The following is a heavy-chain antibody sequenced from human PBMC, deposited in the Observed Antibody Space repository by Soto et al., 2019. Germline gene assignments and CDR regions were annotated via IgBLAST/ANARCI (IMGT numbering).Heavy chain of an antibody. Sequence: SETLSLTCAVSSGSISSSNWWSWVRQPPGKGLEWIGEIYHSGSTNYNPSLKSRVTISVDKSKNQFSLKLSSVTAADTAVYYCARASVFGVVYNWFDPWGQGTLVTVSS. CDR1: SGSISSSNW. V-gene: IGHV4-4*02. CDR2: IYHSGST. D-gene: IGHD3-3*01. J-gene: IGHJ5*02. CDR3: ARASVFGVVYNWFDP.